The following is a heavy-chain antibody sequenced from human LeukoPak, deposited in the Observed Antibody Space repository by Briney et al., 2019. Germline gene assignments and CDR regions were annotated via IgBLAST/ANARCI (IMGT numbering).Heavy chain of an antibody. J-gene: IGHJ5*01. CDR3: AREGLTSVIAFDS. CDR1: GFTFSYYT. V-gene: IGHV3-21*01. CDR2: ISGTSKYI. D-gene: IGHD2-15*01. Sequence: GGSLRLSCAVSGFTFSYYTMHWVRQAPGKGLEWVASISGTSKYIYYEDSLKGRFTVSRDNADNSLSLHITGLRADDTAVYYCAREGLTSVIAFDSWGQGTLVTVSS.